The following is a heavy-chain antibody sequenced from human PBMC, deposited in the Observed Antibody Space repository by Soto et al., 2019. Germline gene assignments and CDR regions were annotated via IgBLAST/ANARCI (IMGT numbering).Heavy chain of an antibody. J-gene: IGHJ6*02. CDR3: VRVPPAHDYYGLDV. Sequence: EMNLVESGGGLVQPGGSLRLSCVASGLTVNDNYMSWVRQAPGKGLEWVSIIYAGGSTYYADSVKDRFTISRDSSKHTLFLQMNSVREEDTAVYVCVRVPPAHDYYGLDVWGQGTTVTVSS. CDR2: IYAGGST. V-gene: IGHV3-66*01. CDR1: GLTVNDNY.